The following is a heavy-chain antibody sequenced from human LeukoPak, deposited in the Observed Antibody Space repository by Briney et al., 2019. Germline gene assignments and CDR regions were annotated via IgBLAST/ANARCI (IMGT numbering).Heavy chain of an antibody. J-gene: IGHJ4*02. CDR2: IYYSGST. D-gene: IGHD2-15*01. CDR3: ARHLDYCSGGSCYHDYFDY. Sequence: SETLSLTCTVSGGSISSSSYYWGWIRQPPGKGLEWIGSIYYSGSTYYNPSLKSRVTVSVDTSKNQFSLKLSSVTAADTAVYYCARHLDYCSGGSCYHDYFDYWGQGTLVTVSS. V-gene: IGHV4-39*01. CDR1: GGSISSSSYY.